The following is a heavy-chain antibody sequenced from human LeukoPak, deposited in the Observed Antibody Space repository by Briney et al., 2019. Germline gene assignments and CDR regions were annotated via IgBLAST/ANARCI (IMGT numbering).Heavy chain of an antibody. Sequence: GGSLRLSCAASGFTFNNYVMSWVRQAPGKGLEWVSTINGGGYNTYYADSVKGRFTISRDNSKNTLSLQVNTLRAEDTAIYYCARASGIYGSGWYFDYWGQGTLVTVSS. CDR2: INGGGYNT. J-gene: IGHJ4*02. CDR1: GFTFNNYV. CDR3: ARASGIYGSGWYFDY. D-gene: IGHD6-19*01. V-gene: IGHV3-23*01.